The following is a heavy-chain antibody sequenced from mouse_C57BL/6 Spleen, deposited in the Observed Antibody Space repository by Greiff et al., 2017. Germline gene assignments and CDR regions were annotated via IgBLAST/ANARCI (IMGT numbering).Heavy chain of an antibody. J-gene: IGHJ1*03. CDR2: IYPGDGDT. CDR3: ARGGLLPYWYFDV. V-gene: IGHV1-80*01. CDR1: GYAFSSYW. Sequence: QVQLQQPGAELVKPGASVKISCKASGYAFSSYWMNWVKQRPGKGLEWIGQIYPGDGDTNYNGKFKGKATLTADKSSSTAYMQLSSLTSEDSAVYFCARGGLLPYWYFDVWGTGTTVTVSS. D-gene: IGHD1-1*01.